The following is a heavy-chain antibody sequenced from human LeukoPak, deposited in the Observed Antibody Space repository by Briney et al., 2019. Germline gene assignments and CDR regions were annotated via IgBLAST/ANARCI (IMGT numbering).Heavy chain of an antibody. CDR2: ISAYNGNT. CDR3: ARGYYGSGSSNWFDP. D-gene: IGHD3-10*01. J-gene: IGHJ5*02. Sequence: ASVKVSCKASGYTFTSYYIHWVRQAPGQGLEWMGWISAYNGNTNYAQKLQGRVTMTTDTSTSTAYMELRSLRSDDTAVYYCARGYYGSGSSNWFDPWGQGTLVTVSS. V-gene: IGHV1-18*04. CDR1: GYTFTSYY.